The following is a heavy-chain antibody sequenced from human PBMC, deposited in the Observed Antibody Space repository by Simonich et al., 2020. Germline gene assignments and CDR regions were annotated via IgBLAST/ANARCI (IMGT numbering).Heavy chain of an antibody. CDR3: AKDLGERITMIVVVIDAFDI. V-gene: IGHV3-23*01. D-gene: IGHD3-22*01. CDR1: GFTFSSYA. Sequence: GGGLVQPGGSLRLSCAASGFTFSSYAMSWVRQAPGKGVEWVSAISGSGGSTTYADSGKGRFTISRDNSKNTLYLQMNSQRAEDTAVYYCAKDLGERITMIVVVIDAFDIWGQGTMVTVSS. CDR2: ISGSGGST. J-gene: IGHJ3*02.